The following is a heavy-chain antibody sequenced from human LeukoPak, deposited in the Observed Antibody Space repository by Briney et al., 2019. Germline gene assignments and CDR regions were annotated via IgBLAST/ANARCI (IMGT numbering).Heavy chain of an antibody. D-gene: IGHD5-24*01. CDR1: GFTVSSNY. CDR2: IYSGGST. CDR3: ARTPQGGDGYSVDY. Sequence: GGSLRLSCAASGFTVSSNYMSWVRQAPGKGLEWVSVIYSGGSTYYADSVKGRFTISRDNSKNTLYLQMNSLRAEDTAVYYCARTPQGGDGYSVDYWGQGTLVTVSS. V-gene: IGHV3-66*02. J-gene: IGHJ4*02.